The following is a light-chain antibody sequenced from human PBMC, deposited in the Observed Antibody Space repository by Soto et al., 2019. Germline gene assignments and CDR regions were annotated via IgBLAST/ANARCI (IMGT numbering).Light chain of an antibody. J-gene: IGKJ5*01. CDR2: AAS. V-gene: IGKV1D-12*01. CDR1: QGISSW. CDR3: QQANSFPRT. Sequence: DIQMTQSPSSLSAAVGDRVTITCRASQGISSWLAWYQQKPGEAPKLLIYAASSLQGGVPTRFSGSGSGTDFTLTISSLQPEYFASYYCQQANSFPRTFGQGTRLEIK.